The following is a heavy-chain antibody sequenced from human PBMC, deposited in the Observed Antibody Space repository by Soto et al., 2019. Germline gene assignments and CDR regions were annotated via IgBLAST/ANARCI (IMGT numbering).Heavy chain of an antibody. V-gene: IGHV4-59*01. CDR2: IYYSGST. CDR1: GGSISSYY. J-gene: IGHJ4*02. CDR3: ARDPLPARPPDY. Sequence: SETLSLTCTVSGGSISSYYWSWIRQPPGKGLEWIGYIYYSGSTNYNPSLKSRVTISVDTSKNQFSLKLSSVTAADTAVYYCARDPLPARPPDYWGPGPLLTVS.